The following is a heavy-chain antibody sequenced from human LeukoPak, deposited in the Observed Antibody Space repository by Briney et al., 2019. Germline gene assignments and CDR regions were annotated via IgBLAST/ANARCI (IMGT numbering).Heavy chain of an antibody. CDR1: GFTFTSYG. D-gene: IGHD3-22*01. CDR3: ASGYDSSGYYYDY. CDR2: ISGSGGST. Sequence: PGGSLRLSCAASGFTFTSYGMSWVRQAPGKGLEWVSAISGSGGSTYYADSVKGRFTISRDNSKNTLYLQMNSLRAEDTAVYYCASGYDSSGYYYDYWGQGTLVTVSS. J-gene: IGHJ4*02. V-gene: IGHV3-23*01.